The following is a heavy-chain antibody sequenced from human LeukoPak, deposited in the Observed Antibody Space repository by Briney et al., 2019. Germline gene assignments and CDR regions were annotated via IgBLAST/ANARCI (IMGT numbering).Heavy chain of an antibody. CDR3: ARDGGYGEYYYYMDG. D-gene: IGHD5-12*01. J-gene: IGHJ6*03. V-gene: IGHV3-7*01. Sequence: GGSLRLSCAASGFTFSSYWMSWVRQAPGKGLEWVANIKQDGSEKYYVDSVKGRFTISRDNAKNSLYLQMNSLRAEDTAVHYCARDGGYGEYYYYMDGWGKGTTVTVSS. CDR2: IKQDGSEK. CDR1: GFTFSSYW.